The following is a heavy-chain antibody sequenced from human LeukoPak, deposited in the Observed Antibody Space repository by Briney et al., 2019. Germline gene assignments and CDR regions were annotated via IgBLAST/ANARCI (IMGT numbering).Heavy chain of an antibody. Sequence: SVKVSCKASGGTFSSYAISSVRQAPGQGLEWMGGIIPIFGTANYAQKFQGRVTITADESTSTAYMELSSLRSEDTAVYYCARTRGYYDILTGYLDYWGQGTLVTVSS. CDR2: IIPIFGTA. CDR1: GGTFSSYA. D-gene: IGHD3-9*01. J-gene: IGHJ4*02. CDR3: ARTRGYYDILTGYLDY. V-gene: IGHV1-69*13.